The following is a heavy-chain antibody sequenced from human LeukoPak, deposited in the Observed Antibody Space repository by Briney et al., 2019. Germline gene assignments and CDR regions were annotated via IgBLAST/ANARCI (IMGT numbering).Heavy chain of an antibody. V-gene: IGHV3-7*01. D-gene: IGHD1-7*01. J-gene: IGHJ3*02. CDR2: IKQDGSEK. Sequence: GSLRLSCAASGFTFSSYWMSWVRQAPGKRLEWVANIKQDGSEKYYVDSVKGRFTISRDNAKNSLYLQMNSLRAEDTAVYYCARDQSITGTTRDAFDIWGQGTMVTVSS. CDR3: ARDQSITGTTRDAFDI. CDR1: GFTFSSYW.